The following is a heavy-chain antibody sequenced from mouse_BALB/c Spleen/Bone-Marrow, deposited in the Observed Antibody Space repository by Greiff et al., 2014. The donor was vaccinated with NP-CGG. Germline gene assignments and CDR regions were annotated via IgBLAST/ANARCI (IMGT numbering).Heavy chain of an antibody. CDR3: NAEHGNYHYFDY. D-gene: IGHD6-1*01. J-gene: IGHJ2*01. CDR1: GFNIKDYY. Sequence: EVKLVESGAELVRSGASVKLSCTASGFNIKDYYMHWVKQRPEQGLEWIGWIDPGNGDTEYAPKFQGKATMTADTSSNTAYLQLSSLTSEGTAVYYCNAEHGNYHYFDYWGQGTPLTVSS. CDR2: IDPGNGDT. V-gene: IGHV14-4*02.